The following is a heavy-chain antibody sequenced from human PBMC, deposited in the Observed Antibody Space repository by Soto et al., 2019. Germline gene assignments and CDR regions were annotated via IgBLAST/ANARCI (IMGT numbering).Heavy chain of an antibody. CDR2: ISYDGSNK. Sequence: RAGGSLRLSCAASRFTFSSYGMHWVRQAPGKGLEWVAVISYDGSNKYYADSVKGRFTISRDNSKNTLYLQMNSLRAEDTAVYYCAKDILTGYPTYGMDVWGQGTTVTVSS. CDR1: RFTFSSYG. J-gene: IGHJ6*02. D-gene: IGHD3-9*01. CDR3: AKDILTGYPTYGMDV. V-gene: IGHV3-30*18.